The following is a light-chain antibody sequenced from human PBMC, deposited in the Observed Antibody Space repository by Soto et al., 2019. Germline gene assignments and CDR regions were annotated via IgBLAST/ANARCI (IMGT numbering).Light chain of an antibody. Sequence: QSVLTQPPSTSGTPGQRVTISCSGSSSSIGSESVNWYQQLPGTAPKLLIYSYNQRPSGVPDRFSGSKSGTSASLAISGLQSEDEADYICAAWDDSLNGYVFGLGTKVTVL. V-gene: IGLV1-44*01. CDR3: AAWDDSLNGYV. J-gene: IGLJ1*01. CDR1: SSSIGSES. CDR2: SYN.